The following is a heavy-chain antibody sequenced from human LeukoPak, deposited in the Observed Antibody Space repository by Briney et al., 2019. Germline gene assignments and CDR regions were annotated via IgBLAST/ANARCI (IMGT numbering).Heavy chain of an antibody. CDR1: GFTFSSYA. V-gene: IGHV3-23*01. Sequence: GGSLRLSCAASGFTFSSYAMSWVRQAPGKGLEWVSAISGSGGSTYYADSVKGRFTISRDNSKNTLYLQMNSLRAEDTAVYYCAKSRFDWLLYQDFDYWGQGTLVTVSS. J-gene: IGHJ4*02. CDR2: ISGSGGST. CDR3: AKSRFDWLLYQDFDY. D-gene: IGHD3-9*01.